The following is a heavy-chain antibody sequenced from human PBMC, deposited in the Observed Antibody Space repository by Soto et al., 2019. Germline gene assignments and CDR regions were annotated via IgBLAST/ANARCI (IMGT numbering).Heavy chain of an antibody. D-gene: IGHD2-2*01. Sequence: GGSLRLSCAASGFTFRSYSMNWVRQAPGKGLEWISYITISSGTIYYADSVKGRFTISRDNDKNSVYLQMDSLRDEDTAVYYCARVRAYCSGTTCYPPYYGLDVWGQGTTVTVSS. CDR1: GFTFRSYS. CDR2: ITISSGTI. J-gene: IGHJ6*02. V-gene: IGHV3-48*02. CDR3: ARVRAYCSGTTCYPPYYGLDV.